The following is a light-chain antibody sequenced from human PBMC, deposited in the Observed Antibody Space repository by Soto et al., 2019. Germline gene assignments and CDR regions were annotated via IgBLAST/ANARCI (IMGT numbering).Light chain of an antibody. V-gene: IGLV2-14*01. CDR3: SSYTSSSTLYV. Sequence: QSVVTQPACVSGSPGQSITISCTGTSSDVGGYNYVSWYQQHPGKAPKLMIYEVSNRPSGVSNRFSGSKSGNTASLTISGLQAEDEADYYCSSYTSSSTLYVFGTGTKVTAL. CDR1: SSDVGGYNY. J-gene: IGLJ1*01. CDR2: EVS.